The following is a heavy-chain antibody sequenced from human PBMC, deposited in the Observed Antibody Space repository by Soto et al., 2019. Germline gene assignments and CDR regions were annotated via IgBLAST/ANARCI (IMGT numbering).Heavy chain of an antibody. Sequence: SETLSLTCAVYGGSFSGYYWSWIRQPPGKGLEWIGEINHSGSTNYNPSLKSRVTISVDTSKNQLSLKLSTATAADTAVYYCARSMYSTSAQLYSGMDVWGQGTTVTVSS. D-gene: IGHD6-6*01. CDR3: ARSMYSTSAQLYSGMDV. J-gene: IGHJ6*02. CDR1: GGSFSGYY. CDR2: INHSGST. V-gene: IGHV4-34*01.